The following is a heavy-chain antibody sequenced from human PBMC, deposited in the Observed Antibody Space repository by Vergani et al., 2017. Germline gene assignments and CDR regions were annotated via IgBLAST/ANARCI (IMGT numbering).Heavy chain of an antibody. V-gene: IGHV3-9*01. J-gene: IGHJ3*02. CDR1: GFTFDDYA. CDR3: ARDRVHFWSGYYPRHDAFDI. CDR2: INWNSDSI. D-gene: IGHD3-3*02. Sequence: VQLVESGGGVVQPGRSLRLSCAASGFTFDDYAMHWVRQAPGKGLEWVSGINWNSDSIAYADSVKGRFTISRDNAKNSLYLQMNSLRAEDTAVYYCARDRVHFWSGYYPRHDAFDIWGQGTMVTVSS.